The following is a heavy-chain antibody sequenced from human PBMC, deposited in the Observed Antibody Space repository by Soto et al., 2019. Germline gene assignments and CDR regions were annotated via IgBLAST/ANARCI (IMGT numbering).Heavy chain of an antibody. D-gene: IGHD6-19*01. Sequence: QIQLVQSGPEVKKPGASVKVSCKASGYTFSNYGIKWVRQAPGQGLEWVGWITAYNGNRHHAEKFQGRVTMTTDTSTSTTYIELRSLTSDDTAVXYCARDAQSKXVAADGSSDYWGQGTLVTVSS. CDR1: GYTFSNYG. CDR2: ITAYNGNR. J-gene: IGHJ4*02. V-gene: IGHV1-18*04. CDR3: ARDAQSKXVAADGSSDY.